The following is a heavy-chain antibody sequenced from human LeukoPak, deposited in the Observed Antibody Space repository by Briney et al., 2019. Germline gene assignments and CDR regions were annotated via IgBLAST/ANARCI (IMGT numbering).Heavy chain of an antibody. J-gene: IGHJ6*03. CDR3: ARNERYSSGWYPSGYYYMDV. CDR2: INPNSGGT. CDR1: GYTFTGYY. D-gene: IGHD6-19*01. V-gene: IGHV1-2*02. Sequence: ASVKVSCKASGYTFTGYYMHWVRQAPGQGLEWMGWINPNSGGTNYAQKFQGRVTMTRDTSISTAYMELSRLRSDGTAVYYCARNERYSSGWYPSGYYYMDVWGKGTTVTVSS.